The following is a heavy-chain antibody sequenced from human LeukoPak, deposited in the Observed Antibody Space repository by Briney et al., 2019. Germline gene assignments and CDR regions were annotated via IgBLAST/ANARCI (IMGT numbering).Heavy chain of an antibody. D-gene: IGHD3-10*02. V-gene: IGHV3-48*04. CDR1: GFTFSSYG. CDR3: AELGITMIGGV. CDR2: ISSSGSTV. J-gene: IGHJ6*04. Sequence: AGGSLRLSCAASGFTFSSYGMSWVRQAPGKGLEWFSYISSSGSTVYYADSVKGRFTISRDNAKNSLYLQMNSLRAEDTAVYYCAELGITMIGGVWGKGTTVTISS.